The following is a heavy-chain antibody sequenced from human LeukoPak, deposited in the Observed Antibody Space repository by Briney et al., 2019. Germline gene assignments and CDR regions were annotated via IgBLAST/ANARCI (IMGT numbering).Heavy chain of an antibody. CDR1: GFAFNRFW. CDR3: ARVEGYGWFESGN. Sequence: GGSLRLSCAASGFAFNRFWMSWIRQAPGKGLERVATIKDGGSGSFYVDSVEGRFSISRDDAKNLLYLQMNNLRDEDSAHYYCARVEGYGWFESGNWGQGTPVTVSS. J-gene: IGHJ4*02. CDR2: IKDGGSGS. D-gene: IGHD6-19*01. V-gene: IGHV3-7*03.